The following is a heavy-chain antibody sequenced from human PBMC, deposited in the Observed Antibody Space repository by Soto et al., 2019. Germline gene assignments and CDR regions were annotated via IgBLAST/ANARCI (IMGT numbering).Heavy chain of an antibody. CDR2: ISGSGGST. J-gene: IGHJ4*02. CDR1: GFTFSSYA. D-gene: IGHD3-3*01. CDR3: AKYLKRNYDFWSGSDFDY. V-gene: IGHV3-23*01. Sequence: HPGGSLRLSCAASGFTFSSYAMSWVRQAPGKGLEWVSAISGSGGSTYYADSVKGRFTISRDNSKNTLYLQMNSLRAEDTAVYYCAKYLKRNYDFWSGSDFDYWGQGTLVTVSS.